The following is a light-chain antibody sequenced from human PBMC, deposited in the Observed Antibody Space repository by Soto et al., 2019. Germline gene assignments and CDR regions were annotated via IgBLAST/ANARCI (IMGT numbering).Light chain of an antibody. CDR2: GAS. CDR1: QSVSSTY. CDR3: QQYGSSPWT. J-gene: IGKJ1*01. V-gene: IGKV3-20*01. Sequence: EVVLTQSPGTLSLSPGERATLSCRASQSVSSTYLGWYQQKPGQAPRLLIYGASSRATGIPDRFSGSGSGTDFTLTISRLEPEGFAVYYCQQYGSSPWTFGQGTKVDIK.